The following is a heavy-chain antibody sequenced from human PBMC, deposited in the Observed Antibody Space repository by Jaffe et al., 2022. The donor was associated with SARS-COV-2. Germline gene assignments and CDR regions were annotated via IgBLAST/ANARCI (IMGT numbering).Heavy chain of an antibody. J-gene: IGHJ6*02. CDR2: INPDGGEK. Sequence: EVQLVESGGDLGQPGGSLRLSCAASGFSFSSYSMSWVRRAPGKGLEWVANINPDGGEKHYVDSVKGRFTISRDNAKNSLYLQMNSLRVEDTAVYYCARGGPASGLDVWGQGTTVTVSS. CDR3: ARGGPASGLDV. CDR1: GFSFSSYS. V-gene: IGHV3-7*03.